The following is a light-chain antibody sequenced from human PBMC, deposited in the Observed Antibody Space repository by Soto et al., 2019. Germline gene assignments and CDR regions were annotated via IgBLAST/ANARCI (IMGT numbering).Light chain of an antibody. CDR2: EGS. V-gene: IGLV2-23*01. CDR3: CSYAGSSTFVV. Sequence: QSALTQPASVSGSPGQSITISCTGTSSDVGSYNLVSWYQQHPGKAPKLMIYEGSKRPSGVSNRFSGSKSGNTASLTITGLHAEDEADYYCCSYAGSSTFVVFGGGTKVTVL. CDR1: SSDVGSYNL. J-gene: IGLJ2*01.